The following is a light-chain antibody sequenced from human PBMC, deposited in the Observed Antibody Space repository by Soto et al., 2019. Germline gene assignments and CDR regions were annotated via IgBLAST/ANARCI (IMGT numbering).Light chain of an antibody. CDR3: SSYTSRSTRG. V-gene: IGLV2-14*01. Sequence: QSDLNQPASVSGSPGQSITISCTGTSSDVGGYNYVSWYQQHPGKAPKLMIYEVTNRPSGVSNRFSGSKSGNTAALTISGLQAEDEADYYCSSYTSRSTRGFATGTKVTVL. J-gene: IGLJ1*01. CDR2: EVT. CDR1: SSDVGGYNY.